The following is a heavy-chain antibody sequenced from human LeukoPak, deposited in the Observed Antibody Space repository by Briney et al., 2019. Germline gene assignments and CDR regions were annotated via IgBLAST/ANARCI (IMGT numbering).Heavy chain of an antibody. CDR3: AKEKRGYSGYDYYYFDY. J-gene: IGHJ4*02. D-gene: IGHD5-12*01. CDR1: GASISSYY. V-gene: IGHV3-23*01. CDR2: ISGSGGST. Sequence: ETLSLTCTVSGASISSYYWTWIRQSPGKGLEWVSAISGSGGSTYYADSVKGRFTISRDNSKNTLYLQMNSLRAEDTAVYYCAKEKRGYSGYDYYYFDYWGQGTLVTVSS.